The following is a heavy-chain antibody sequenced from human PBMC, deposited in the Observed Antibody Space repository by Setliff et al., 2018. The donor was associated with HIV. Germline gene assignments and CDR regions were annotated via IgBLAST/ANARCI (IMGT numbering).Heavy chain of an antibody. Sequence: LSCAASGFTFSYFWMSWVRQTPGKGLEWVANIKHDGSEKYYVDSVKGRFTISRDNAKNSLYLQMNNLRVEDTAVFYCARDRGGSDYFDYWGHGALVTVSS. V-gene: IGHV3-7*01. J-gene: IGHJ4*01. CDR3: ARDRGGSDYFDY. CDR2: IKHDGSEK. CDR1: GFTFSYFW. D-gene: IGHD1-26*01.